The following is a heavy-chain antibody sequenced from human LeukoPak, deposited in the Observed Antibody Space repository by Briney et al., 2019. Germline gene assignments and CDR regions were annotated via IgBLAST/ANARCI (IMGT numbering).Heavy chain of an antibody. Sequence: GESLKISCTGSGYSFSNYWIGWVRRMPGKGLEWMGIIYPGDSDTRYSPSFQGQVTISADKSISTAYLQWSSLKASDTAMYYCARSAGLHYYYMDVWGKGTTVTISS. CDR3: ARSAGLHYYYMDV. D-gene: IGHD6-13*01. J-gene: IGHJ6*03. V-gene: IGHV5-51*01. CDR2: IYPGDSDT. CDR1: GYSFSNYW.